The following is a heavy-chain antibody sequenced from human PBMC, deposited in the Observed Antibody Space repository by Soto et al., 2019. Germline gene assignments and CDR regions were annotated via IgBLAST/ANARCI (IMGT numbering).Heavy chain of an antibody. CDR3: ARDGGILDYYYGMDV. CDR2: IWYDGSNK. CDR1: GFTFSSYG. D-gene: IGHD5-18*01. Sequence: GGSLRLSCAASGFTFSSYGMHWVRQAPGKGLEWVAVIWYDGSNKYYADSVKGRFTISRDNSKNTLYLQMNSLRAEDMAVYYCARDGGILDYYYGMDVWGQGTTVTVSS. J-gene: IGHJ6*02. V-gene: IGHV3-33*01.